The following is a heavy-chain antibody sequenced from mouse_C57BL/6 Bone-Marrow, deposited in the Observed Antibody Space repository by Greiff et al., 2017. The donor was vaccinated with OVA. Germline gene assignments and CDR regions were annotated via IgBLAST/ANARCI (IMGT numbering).Heavy chain of an antibody. J-gene: IGHJ4*01. V-gene: IGHV5-15*01. CDR1: GFTFSDYG. D-gene: IGHD2-4*01. Sequence: EVQVVESGGGLVQPGGSLKLSCAASGFTFSDYGMAWVRQAPRKGPEWVAFISNLAYSIYYADTVTGRFTISRENAKNTLYLEMSSLRSEDTAMYYCARGDYDYDGAMDYWGQGTSVTVSS. CDR3: ARGDYDYDGAMDY. CDR2: ISNLAYSI.